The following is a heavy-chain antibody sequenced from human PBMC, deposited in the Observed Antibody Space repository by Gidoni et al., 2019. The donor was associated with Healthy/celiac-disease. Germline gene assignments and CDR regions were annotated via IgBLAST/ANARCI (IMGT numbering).Heavy chain of an antibody. CDR2: MYPGDSDT. Sequence: EVQLVQSGAEVKKPGESLKISCKGSGSSFTSYWIGWVRQMPGKGLEWMGIMYPGDSDTRYSPSVQGQVTISADKSISTAYLQWSSLKASDTAMYYCARRVGYCSSTSCYFSYWFDPWGQGTLVTVSS. CDR3: ARRVGYCSSTSCYFSYWFDP. CDR1: GSSFTSYW. J-gene: IGHJ5*02. V-gene: IGHV5-51*01. D-gene: IGHD2-2*01.